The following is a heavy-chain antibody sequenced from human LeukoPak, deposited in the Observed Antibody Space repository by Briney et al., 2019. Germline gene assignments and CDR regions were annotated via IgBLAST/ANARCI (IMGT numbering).Heavy chain of an antibody. J-gene: IGHJ4*02. CDR2: ISGSSSTI. CDR3: ARDGADFFGY. V-gene: IGHV3-48*01. Sequence: GGSLRLSCAASGFTFSSYSMNWVRQAPGKGLEWVSYISGSSSTIYYADSVKGRFTISRDNAKNSLYLQMNSLRAEDTAVYYCARDGADFFGYWGQGTLVTVSS. CDR1: GFTFSSYS.